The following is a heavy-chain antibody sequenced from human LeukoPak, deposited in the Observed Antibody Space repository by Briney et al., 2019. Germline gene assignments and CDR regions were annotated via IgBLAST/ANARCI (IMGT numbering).Heavy chain of an antibody. D-gene: IGHD6-6*01. J-gene: IGHJ4*02. CDR1: GGSISSSNW. V-gene: IGHV4-4*02. Sequence: PSETLSLTCAVSGGSISSSNWWSWVRQPPGKGLEWSGEIYHSGSTNYNPYLKSRVSIAVDKSKNQFSLKLSSVTAADTAVYYSARDERIAARHFDYWGQGTLVTVSS. CDR2: IYHSGST. CDR3: ARDERIAARHFDY.